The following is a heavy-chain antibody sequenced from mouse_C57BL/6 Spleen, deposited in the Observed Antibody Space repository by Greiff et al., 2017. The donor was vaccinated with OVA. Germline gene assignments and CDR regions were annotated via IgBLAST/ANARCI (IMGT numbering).Heavy chain of an antibody. CDR3: AGRGGDYFDY. J-gene: IGHJ2*01. D-gene: IGHD2-13*01. CDR1: GFTFSSYG. CDR2: ISSGRSYT. V-gene: IGHV5-6*01. Sequence: EVQLMESGGDLVKPGGSLKLSCAASGFTFSSYGMSWVRQTPDQRLEWVATISSGRSYTYYPASVKGRFTLSRDNAKNTLYLQMSGLKSEDTAMYYCAGRGGDYFDYWGQGTTLTVSS.